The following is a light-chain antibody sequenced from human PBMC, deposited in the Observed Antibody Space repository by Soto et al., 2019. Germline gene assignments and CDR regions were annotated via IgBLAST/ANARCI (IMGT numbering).Light chain of an antibody. CDR2: GAS. CDR3: QQYGSPPIT. V-gene: IGKV3-20*01. J-gene: IGKJ5*01. Sequence: EIVLTHSPGTLSLSPWERATLSCRSSQSVSNNYLAWYQQKPGQAPRLLIYGASNRATGIPDRFSGSGSGTDFTLTISRLEPEDFAVYYCQQYGSPPITFGQGTRLEIK. CDR1: QSVSNNY.